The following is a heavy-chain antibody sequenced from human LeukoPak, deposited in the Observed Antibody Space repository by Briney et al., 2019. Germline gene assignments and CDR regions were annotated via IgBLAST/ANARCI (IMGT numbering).Heavy chain of an antibody. J-gene: IGHJ6*02. D-gene: IGHD2-8*02. Sequence: SETLSLTCVVSDASISSSDWWSWVRQSPGKGLEWIGEIYYTGSRNYNPSLKSRVAMSVDTSKNQFSLELTSVTAADTAEYYCARAVHPQRVPVKDAYGLDVWGQGTTVTVSS. CDR2: IYYTGSR. CDR3: ARAVHPQRVPVKDAYGLDV. CDR1: DASISSSDW. V-gene: IGHV4-4*02.